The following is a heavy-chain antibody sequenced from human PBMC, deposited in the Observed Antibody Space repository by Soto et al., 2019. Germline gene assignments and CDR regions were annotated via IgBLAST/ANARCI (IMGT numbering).Heavy chain of an antibody. D-gene: IGHD5-12*01. V-gene: IGHV4-4*08. Sequence: PSETLSLTCSVSGAPIRSYYWHWIRQPPGKGLEWIGYVYTSDYTRYSSSLKSRVTISVDTSKSQFYLRLNSVTAADTAIYYCAREERFNSGYYYVTGDFFYHAMDVWGQGTTVTVSS. CDR1: GAPIRSYY. CDR2: VYTSDYT. CDR3: AREERFNSGYYYVTGDFFYHAMDV. J-gene: IGHJ6*02.